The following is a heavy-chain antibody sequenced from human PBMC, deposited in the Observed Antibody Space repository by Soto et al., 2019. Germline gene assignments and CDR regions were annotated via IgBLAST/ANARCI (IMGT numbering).Heavy chain of an antibody. Sequence: PGGSLRLSCAASGFTFSTYAMTWVRQAPGRELEWVSSITDSGGNTYYADSVKGRFTISRDNSKNTLYLQMNDLRPEDTAEYYCAKYRLPWTPNFDYWGQGTLVTVSS. CDR2: ITDSGGNT. D-gene: IGHD3-16*01. CDR3: AKYRLPWTPNFDY. J-gene: IGHJ4*02. V-gene: IGHV3-23*01. CDR1: GFTFSTYA.